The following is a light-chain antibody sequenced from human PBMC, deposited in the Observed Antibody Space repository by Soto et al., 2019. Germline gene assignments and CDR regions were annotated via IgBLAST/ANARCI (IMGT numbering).Light chain of an antibody. CDR1: SSNIGSNT. V-gene: IGLV1-44*01. CDR3: AACDDSLNALV. CDR2: SNN. Sequence: QSVLTQPPSASGTPGQRVTISCSGSSSNIGSNTVNWYQQLPVTAPKLLVYSNNQRPSGVPGRFSGSKSGTSASLAISGLQSDDEADYYCAACDDSLNALVLGGGTKLTVL. J-gene: IGLJ2*01.